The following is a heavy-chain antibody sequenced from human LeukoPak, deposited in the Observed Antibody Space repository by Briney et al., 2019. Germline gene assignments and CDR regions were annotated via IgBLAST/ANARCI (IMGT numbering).Heavy chain of an antibody. D-gene: IGHD6-13*01. CDR3: ARDRSSSWYDY. Sequence: PGGSLRLSCAASGFTFSNVWLNWVRQAPGKGLEWVSSISSSSSYIYYADSVKGRFTISRDNAKNSLYLQMNSLRAEDTAVYYCARDRSSSWYDYWGQGTLVTVSS. J-gene: IGHJ4*02. CDR1: GFTFSNVW. V-gene: IGHV3-21*01. CDR2: ISSSSSYI.